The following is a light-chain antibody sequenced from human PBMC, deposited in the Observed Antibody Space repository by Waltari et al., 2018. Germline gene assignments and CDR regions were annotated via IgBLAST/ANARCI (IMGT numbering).Light chain of an antibody. Sequence: DIQMTQSPSSLSASLGDRVTITCRASQGISSWLAWYQQTPGKAPKSLIYSASILQSGVPSRFRGRGSGTEFTLTINGLQPDDFGTYYCQQYKSYPHSFGQGTKLDIK. V-gene: IGKV1D-16*01. CDR3: QQYKSYPHS. CDR1: QGISSW. J-gene: IGKJ2*03. CDR2: SAS.